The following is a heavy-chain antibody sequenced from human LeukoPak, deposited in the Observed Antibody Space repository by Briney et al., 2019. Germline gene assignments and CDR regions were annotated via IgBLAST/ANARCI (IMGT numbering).Heavy chain of an antibody. Sequence: SETLSLTCAVSGYSISSGYYWGWIRQPPGKGLEWIGSIYHSGSTYHNPSLKSRVTISVDTSKNQFSLKLSSVTAADTAVYYCARGWDVVVIAPFDYWGQGTLVTVSS. J-gene: IGHJ4*02. CDR3: ARGWDVVVIAPFDY. V-gene: IGHV4-38-2*01. D-gene: IGHD2-21*01. CDR1: GYSISSGYY. CDR2: IYHSGST.